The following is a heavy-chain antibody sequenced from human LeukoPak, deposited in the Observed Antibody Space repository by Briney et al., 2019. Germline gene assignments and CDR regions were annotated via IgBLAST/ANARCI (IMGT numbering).Heavy chain of an antibody. V-gene: IGHV1-2*02. CDR3: ARDAGYCSGGSCELGY. Sequence: ASVKVSCKASGYTFTSYYMHWVRQAPGQGLEWMGWINPNSGGTNYAQKFQGRVTMTRDTSISTAYMELSRLRSDDTAVYYCARDAGYCSGGSCELGYWGQGTLVTVSS. CDR2: INPNSGGT. CDR1: GYTFTSYY. D-gene: IGHD2-15*01. J-gene: IGHJ4*02.